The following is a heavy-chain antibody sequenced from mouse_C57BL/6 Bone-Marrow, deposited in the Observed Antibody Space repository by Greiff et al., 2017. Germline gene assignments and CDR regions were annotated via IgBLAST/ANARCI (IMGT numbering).Heavy chain of an antibody. J-gene: IGHJ2*01. CDR1: GYAFSSYW. D-gene: IGHD3-3*01. CDR2: IYPGDGDT. V-gene: IGHV1-80*01. Sequence: QVQLQQSGAELVKPGASVKISCKASGYAFSSYWMNWVKQRPGKGLEWIGQIYPGDGDTNYNGKFKGKATLTADKSSSTAYMQLSSLTSEDSAGYFCARRGLAVLGDDWGQGTTLTVSS. CDR3: ARRGLAVLGDD.